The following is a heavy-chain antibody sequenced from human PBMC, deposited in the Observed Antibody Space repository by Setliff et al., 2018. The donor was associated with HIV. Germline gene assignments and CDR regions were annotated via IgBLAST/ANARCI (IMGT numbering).Heavy chain of an antibody. Sequence: PGGSLRLSCAVSGFNVNNKYMTWVRQAPGKGLEWVSVIYAGGSTYYADSVKGRFTISRDNSKNMLYLQMDSLRAEDTAVYYCARGRNRNYVVYGMDVWGQGTTVTVSS. CDR2: IYAGGST. CDR1: GFNVNNKY. D-gene: IGHD1-7*01. CDR3: ARGRNRNYVVYGMDV. J-gene: IGHJ6*02. V-gene: IGHV3-53*01.